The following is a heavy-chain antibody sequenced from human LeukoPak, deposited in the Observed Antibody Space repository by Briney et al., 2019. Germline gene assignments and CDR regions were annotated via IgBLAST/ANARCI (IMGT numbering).Heavy chain of an antibody. J-gene: IGHJ4*02. Sequence: ASVKVSCKASGYTFTSYDINRVRRATGQGREWMGWMNPNSGNTGYAQKFQGRVTMTRNTSISTAYMELSSLRSEDTALYYCARTLYIAAVPGGFDYWGQGTLVTVSS. V-gene: IGHV1-8*01. D-gene: IGHD6-13*01. CDR3: ARTLYIAAVPGGFDY. CDR2: MNPNSGNT. CDR1: GYTFTSYD.